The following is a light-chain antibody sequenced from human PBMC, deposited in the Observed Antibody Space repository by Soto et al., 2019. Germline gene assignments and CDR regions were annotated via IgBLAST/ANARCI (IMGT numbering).Light chain of an antibody. CDR3: QQYYSTPPT. Sequence: DIVMTQSPDSLAVSLGERATINCKSSQSVLYSSNNKNYLAWYQQKPGQPPKLLIYWASTRESGVPDRFSGSGSGTEFTLTISSLQAKDVAVYYCQQYYSTPPTFGQGTKVEIK. V-gene: IGKV4-1*01. CDR2: WAS. CDR1: QSVLYSSNNKNY. J-gene: IGKJ1*01.